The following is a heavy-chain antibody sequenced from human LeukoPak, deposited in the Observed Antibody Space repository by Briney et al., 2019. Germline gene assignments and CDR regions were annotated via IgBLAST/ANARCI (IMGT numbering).Heavy chain of an antibody. CDR2: IYTSGST. D-gene: IGHD6-6*01. Sequence: SETLSLTCAVYGGSFSSYYWSWIRQPAGKGPEWIGRIYTSGSTNYNPSLKSRVTMSVDTSKNQFSLKLSSVTAADTAVYYCARDREYSSSPYLDYWGQGTLVTVSS. J-gene: IGHJ4*02. CDR3: ARDREYSSSPYLDY. V-gene: IGHV4-4*07. CDR1: GGSFSSYY.